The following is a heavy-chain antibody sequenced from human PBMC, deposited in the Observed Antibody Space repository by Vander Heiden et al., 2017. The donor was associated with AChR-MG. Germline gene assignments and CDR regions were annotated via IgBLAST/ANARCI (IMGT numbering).Heavy chain of an antibody. V-gene: IGHV1-18*01. CDR1: GYTFTSYG. CDR2: ISAYNGNT. D-gene: IGHD1-26*01. CDR3: ARDRAAERRWELRPFDY. Sequence: QVQLVQSGAEVKKPGASVKVSCKASGYTFTSYGISWVRQAPGQGLEWMGWISAYNGNTNYAQKLQCRVTMTTDTSTSTAYMEMRSLRSQDTAVYYCARDRAAERRWELRPFDYWGQGTLVTVSS. J-gene: IGHJ4*02.